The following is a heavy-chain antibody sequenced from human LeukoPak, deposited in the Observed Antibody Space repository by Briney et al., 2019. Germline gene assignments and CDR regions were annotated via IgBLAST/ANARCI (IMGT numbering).Heavy chain of an antibody. CDR1: GFTFSSYA. Sequence: GGSLRLSCAASGFTFSSYAMHWVRQAPGKGLEWVAVISYDGSNKYYADSVKGRFTISRDNSKNTLYLQMNSLRAEDTAVYYCARERGSVVVGIMGEGGLDAFDIWGQGTMVTVSS. CDR2: ISYDGSNK. CDR3: ARERGSVVVGIMGEGGLDAFDI. D-gene: IGHD3-22*01. V-gene: IGHV3-30-3*01. J-gene: IGHJ3*02.